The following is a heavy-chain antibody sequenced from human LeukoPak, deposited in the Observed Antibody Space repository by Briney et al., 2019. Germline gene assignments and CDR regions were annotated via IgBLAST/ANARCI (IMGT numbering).Heavy chain of an antibody. CDR1: GFTVSSNY. Sequence: PGGSLRLSCAASGFTVSSNYMSWVRQAPGKGLELVSVIYSGGSTYYADSVKGRFTISRDNSKNTLYLQMNSLRAEDTAVYYCARDIAGAHYYYYYMDVWGKGTTVTVSS. D-gene: IGHD6-13*01. CDR3: ARDIAGAHYYYYYMDV. J-gene: IGHJ6*03. CDR2: IYSGGST. V-gene: IGHV3-53*01.